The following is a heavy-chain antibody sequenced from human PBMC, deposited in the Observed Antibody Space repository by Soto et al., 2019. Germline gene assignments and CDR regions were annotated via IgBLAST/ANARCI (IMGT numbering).Heavy chain of an antibody. D-gene: IGHD6-19*01. J-gene: IGHJ4*02. CDR2: INAGNGNT. Sequence: QVQLVQSGAEVKKPGASVKVSCKASGYTFTSYAMHWVRQAPGQRLEWMGWINAGNGNTKYSQKFQGRVTITRDTSASTAYMELSSLRSEDTAEYYCARDIRGVADYYFDYWGQGTLVTVSS. CDR3: ARDIRGVADYYFDY. V-gene: IGHV1-3*01. CDR1: GYTFTSYA.